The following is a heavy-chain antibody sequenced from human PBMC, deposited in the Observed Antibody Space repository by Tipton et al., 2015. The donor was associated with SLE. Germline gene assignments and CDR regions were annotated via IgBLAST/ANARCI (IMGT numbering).Heavy chain of an antibody. CDR3: ARDLNWDYYFDY. CDR2: ISSSGSTI. D-gene: IGHD7-27*01. V-gene: IGHV3-48*03. J-gene: IGHJ4*02. Sequence: SLRLSCAASGFTFSSYEMNWVRQAPGKGLAWGSYISSSGSTIYYADSVKGRFTISRDNAKNSLYLQMNSLRAEDTAVYYCARDLNWDYYFDYWGQGTLVTVSS. CDR1: GFTFSSYE.